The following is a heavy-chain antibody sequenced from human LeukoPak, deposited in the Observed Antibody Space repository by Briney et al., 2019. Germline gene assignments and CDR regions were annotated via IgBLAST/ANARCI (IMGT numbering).Heavy chain of an antibody. CDR3: ARVDRNDHAFDI. Sequence: ASVKVSCKASGYTFTSYAMHWVRQAPGQRLEWMGWISAYNGNTNYAQKLQGRVTMTTDTSTSTAYMELRSLRPDDTAVYYCARVDRNDHAFDIWGQGTMVTVSS. V-gene: IGHV1-18*01. J-gene: IGHJ3*02. CDR2: ISAYNGNT. CDR1: GYTFTSYA. D-gene: IGHD3-16*01.